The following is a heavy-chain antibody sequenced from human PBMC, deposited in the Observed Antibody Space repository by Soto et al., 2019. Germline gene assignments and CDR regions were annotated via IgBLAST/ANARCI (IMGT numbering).Heavy chain of an antibody. Sequence: ASVKVSCKASGYTFTGYYMHWVRQAPGQGLEWMGWINPNSGGTNYAQKFQGRVTMTRDTSISAAYMELSRLRSDDTAVYYCARGGAVAVYYFDYWGQGTLVTVSS. J-gene: IGHJ4*02. V-gene: IGHV1-2*02. CDR2: INPNSGGT. D-gene: IGHD6-19*01. CDR1: GYTFTGYY. CDR3: ARGGAVAVYYFDY.